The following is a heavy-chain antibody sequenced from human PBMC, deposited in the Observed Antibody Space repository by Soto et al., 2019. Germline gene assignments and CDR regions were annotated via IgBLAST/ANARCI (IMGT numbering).Heavy chain of an antibody. D-gene: IGHD3-3*01. CDR2: ISGSGGST. J-gene: IGHJ6*03. Sequence: EVQLLESGGGLVQPGGSLRLSCAASGFTFSSYAMSWVRQAPGKGLEWVSAISGSGGSTYYADSVKGRFTISRDNSKNTLYLQMNSLRAEDTAVYYCAKIPLTIFGVVIIPYYYYMDVWGKGTGVTVSS. V-gene: IGHV3-23*01. CDR3: AKIPLTIFGVVIIPYYYYMDV. CDR1: GFTFSSYA.